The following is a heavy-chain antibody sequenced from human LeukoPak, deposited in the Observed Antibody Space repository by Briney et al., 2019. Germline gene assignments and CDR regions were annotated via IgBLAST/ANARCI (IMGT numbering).Heavy chain of an antibody. CDR2: INPNSGFT. V-gene: IGHV1-2*02. CDR3: ARLADCSSSSCRSFDY. D-gene: IGHD2-2*01. CDR1: GYPFTGYY. J-gene: IGHJ4*02. Sequence: ASVKVSCKASGYPFTGYYLHWVRQDPGQGLEWMGWINPNSGFTNYAQKFQGRVTMTSDTTISTAYMELSRLRSDETAVYYCARLADCSSSSCRSFDYWGQGTLVTVSS.